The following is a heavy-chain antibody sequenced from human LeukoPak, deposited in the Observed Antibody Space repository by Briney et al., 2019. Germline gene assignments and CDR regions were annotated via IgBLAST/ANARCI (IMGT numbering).Heavy chain of an antibody. V-gene: IGHV4-59*08. Sequence: SETLSLTCTVSGGSIGNYYWSWLRQPPGKGLEWIAYMYYSGSTYYNPSLKSRVTMSADTSKNQLSLKLSSVTAADTAVYYCARPYYYDSRIDPWGQGILVTVSS. CDR3: ARPYYYDSRIDP. CDR2: MYYSGST. D-gene: IGHD3-22*01. CDR1: GGSIGNYY. J-gene: IGHJ5*02.